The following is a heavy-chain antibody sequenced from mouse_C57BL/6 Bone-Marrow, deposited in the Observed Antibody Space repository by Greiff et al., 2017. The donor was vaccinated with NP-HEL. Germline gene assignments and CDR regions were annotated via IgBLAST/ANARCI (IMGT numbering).Heavy chain of an antibody. D-gene: IGHD1-1*01. Sequence: VQLKQPGTELVKPGASVKLSCKASGYTFNSYWMPWVKQRPGQGLEWIGNINPSNGGPNYNEKFKSKATLTVDKPSSTAYMQLSSLTSEDSAVYYCARSLTTVVEGDFDYWGQGTTLTVSS. CDR2: INPSNGGP. V-gene: IGHV1-53*01. CDR3: ARSLTTVVEGDFDY. CDR1: GYTFNSYW. J-gene: IGHJ2*01.